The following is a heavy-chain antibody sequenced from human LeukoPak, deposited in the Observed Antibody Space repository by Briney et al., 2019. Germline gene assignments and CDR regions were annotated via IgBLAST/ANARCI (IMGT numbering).Heavy chain of an antibody. J-gene: IGHJ6*03. CDR3: ARDDYSNYRNYYYYMDV. Sequence: GGSLRLSCAASGFTFGSYSMNWVRKAPGKGLEWVSSISSSSSYIYYADSVKGRFTISRDNAKNSLYLQMNSLRAEDTAVYYCARDDYSNYRNYYYYMDVWGKGTTVTVSS. D-gene: IGHD4-11*01. CDR2: ISSSSSYI. V-gene: IGHV3-21*01. CDR1: GFTFGSYS.